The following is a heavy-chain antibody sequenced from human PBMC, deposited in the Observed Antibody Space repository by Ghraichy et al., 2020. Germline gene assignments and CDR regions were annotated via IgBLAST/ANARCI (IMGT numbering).Heavy chain of an antibody. J-gene: IGHJ4*02. CDR3: VLCSGGSCAQEPTGYDY. CDR2: ISNSSSYI. Sequence: GGSLRLSCAASGFIFSDCSMNWVRQAPGKGLEWVSSISNSSSYIFYADSVKGRFTVSRDNAKNSLYLQMNSLRAEDTAVYYCVLCSGGSCAQEPTGYDYWGQGTLVTVSS. V-gene: IGHV3-21*01. CDR1: GFIFSDCS. D-gene: IGHD2-15*01.